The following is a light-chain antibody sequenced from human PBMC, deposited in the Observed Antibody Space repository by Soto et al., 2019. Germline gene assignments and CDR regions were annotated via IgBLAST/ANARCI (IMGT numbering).Light chain of an antibody. CDR2: GAS. CDR3: LQDSNYPRT. J-gene: IGKJ2*01. Sequence: EVVLTQSPGTLSLSPGARATLSCRASQFVSSTYLAWYQQRPGQAPRLLIYGASSRATGIPDRFSGGGSETDFTLTISSLQPEDFATYYCLQDSNYPRTFGQGTKLEIK. V-gene: IGKV3-20*01. CDR1: QFVSSTY.